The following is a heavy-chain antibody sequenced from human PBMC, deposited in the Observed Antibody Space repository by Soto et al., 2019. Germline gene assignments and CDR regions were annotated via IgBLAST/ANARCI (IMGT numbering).Heavy chain of an antibody. D-gene: IGHD2-2*01. V-gene: IGHV4-39*02. CDR3: ARLVVVAPVANV. J-gene: IGHJ4*02. CDR1: GGSINYNSYH. Sequence: QLQLQESGPGLVKPSETLSLTCSVSGGSINYNSYHRGWIRQPPGQGLEWIGSIFYTGTTFYNPSLESRVTMSVDTSKNSFSLHLTSVTAADTAVYFCARLVVVAPVANVWGQGTLVTVSS. CDR2: IFYTGTT.